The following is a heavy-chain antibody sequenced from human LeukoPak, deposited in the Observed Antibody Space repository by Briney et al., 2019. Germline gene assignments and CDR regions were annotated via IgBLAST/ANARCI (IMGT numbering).Heavy chain of an antibody. Sequence: SETLSLTCTVSGVSISSSNSYWGWIRQPPGKGLEWIGSIYYTRNTYYNASLKSRVTISIDTSKNQISLRLTSVTATDTAMYYCARQTGSGLFTLPGGQGTLVTVSS. CDR2: IYYTRNT. CDR3: ARQTGSGLFTLP. J-gene: IGHJ4*02. V-gene: IGHV4-39*01. D-gene: IGHD3/OR15-3a*01. CDR1: GVSISSSNSY.